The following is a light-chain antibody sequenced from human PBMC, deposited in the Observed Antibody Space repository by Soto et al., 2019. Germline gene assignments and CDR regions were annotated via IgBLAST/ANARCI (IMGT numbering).Light chain of an antibody. CDR3: QRYNTYPYT. Sequence: DIQMTQSPSTLSASVGDRVTITCRASQSISSWLAWYQQKPGKAPRLLISKASSLESGVPSRFSGSGSGTEFTLTISSLQPDDFATYYCQRYNTYPYTFGQGTKLEIK. CDR1: QSISSW. CDR2: KAS. J-gene: IGKJ2*01. V-gene: IGKV1-5*03.